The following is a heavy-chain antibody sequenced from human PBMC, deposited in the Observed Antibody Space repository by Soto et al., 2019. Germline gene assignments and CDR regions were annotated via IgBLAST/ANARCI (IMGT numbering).Heavy chain of an antibody. J-gene: IGHJ6*04. D-gene: IGHD3-3*01. V-gene: IGHV3-48*01. Sequence: EVQLVESGGGLVQPGGSLRLSCAASGFTFSSYSMNWVRQAPGKGLEWVSYISSSSSTIYYADSVKGRFTISRDNAKNSLYLQMNSLRAEDTAVYYCARNDPYYDFWSGYYYETDYADVWGKGTTVTVSS. CDR3: ARNDPYYDFWSGYYYETDYADV. CDR1: GFTFSSYS. CDR2: ISSSSSTI.